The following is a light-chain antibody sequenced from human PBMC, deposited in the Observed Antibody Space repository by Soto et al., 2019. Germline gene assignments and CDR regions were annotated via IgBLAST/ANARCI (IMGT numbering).Light chain of an antibody. CDR2: LVS. J-gene: IGLJ1*01. V-gene: IGLV2-11*01. CDR3: CSYAGSYIYV. Sequence: QSALTQPRSVSGSPGQSVTISCTGTSSDVGNYNYVSWYQQHPGKAPKLMIYLVSKRPSGVPDRFSGSKSGNTASLTITGLQAEDEADYYCCSYAGSYIYVVGTGTKVTVL. CDR1: SSDVGNYNY.